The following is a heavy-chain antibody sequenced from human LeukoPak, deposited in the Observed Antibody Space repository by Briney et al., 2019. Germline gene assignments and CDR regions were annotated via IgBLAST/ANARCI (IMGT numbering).Heavy chain of an antibody. CDR1: GGSFSGYY. CDR3: ARVYDVYATSCFDY. D-gene: IGHD2-8*01. J-gene: IGHJ4*02. Sequence: PSETLSLTCAVYGGSFSGYYWSWIRQPPGKGLEWIGEINHSGSTNYNPSLKSRVTISVDTSKNQFSLKLSSVTAADTAEYYCARVYDVYATSCFDYWGQGTLVTVSS. V-gene: IGHV4-34*01. CDR2: INHSGST.